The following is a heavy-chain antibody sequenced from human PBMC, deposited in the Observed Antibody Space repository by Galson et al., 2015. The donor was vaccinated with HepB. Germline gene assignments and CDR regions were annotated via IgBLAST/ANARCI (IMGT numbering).Heavy chain of an antibody. J-gene: IGHJ6*03. CDR2: INNDGSTT. CDR3: ARDCSVSGSCYYMDV. D-gene: IGHD2-15*01. Sequence: SLRLSCAASGFSFSSSWMHWVRQAPGQGLVWVSRINNDGSTTTYADSVKGRFTISRDIAKNTLYLQMNSLRAEDTAVYYCARDCSVSGSCYYMDVWGKGTTVTVSS. V-gene: IGHV3-74*01. CDR1: GFSFSSSW.